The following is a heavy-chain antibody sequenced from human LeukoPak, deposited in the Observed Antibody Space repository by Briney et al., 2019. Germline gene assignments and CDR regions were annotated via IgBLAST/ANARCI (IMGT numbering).Heavy chain of an antibody. CDR1: GGSISSGDYY. J-gene: IGHJ4*02. CDR3: ARVGVGSIDY. Sequence: SETLSLTCTVSGGSISSGDYYWSWISQPPGKGLEWIGYIYYSGSTYYNPSLKSRITISVDTSKNQFSLKLSSVTAADTAVYYCARVGVGSIDYWGQGTLVTVSS. V-gene: IGHV4-30-4*01. D-gene: IGHD1-26*01. CDR2: IYYSGST.